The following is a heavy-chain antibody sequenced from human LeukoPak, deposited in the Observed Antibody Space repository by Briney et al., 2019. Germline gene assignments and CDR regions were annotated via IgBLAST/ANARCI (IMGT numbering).Heavy chain of an antibody. Sequence: SETLSLTCTVSGGSISSYYWSWIRQPPGKGLEWIGYIYYSGSTNYNPSLKSRVTISVDTSKNQFSLKLSSVTAADTAVYYCARRGIAAPLFDYWGQGTLVTVSS. CDR1: GGSISSYY. V-gene: IGHV4-59*01. CDR2: IYYSGST. J-gene: IGHJ4*02. CDR3: ARRGIAAPLFDY. D-gene: IGHD6-6*01.